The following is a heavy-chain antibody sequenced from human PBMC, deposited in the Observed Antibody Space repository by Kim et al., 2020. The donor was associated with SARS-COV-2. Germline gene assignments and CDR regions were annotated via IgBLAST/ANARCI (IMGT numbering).Heavy chain of an antibody. D-gene: IGHD3-10*01. Sequence: SETLSLTCTVSGGSISSSGYYWDWIRQPPGKGLEWIGSVSYTGNTYYNPSLKSRVTISVDTSKNQFSLKLSSVTAADTAVYYCARHFRGISIRFLGLFQLDYWGQGILVTVSS. CDR3: ARHFRGISIRFLGLFQLDY. J-gene: IGHJ4*02. CDR1: GGSISSSGYY. V-gene: IGHV4-39*01. CDR2: VSYTGNT.